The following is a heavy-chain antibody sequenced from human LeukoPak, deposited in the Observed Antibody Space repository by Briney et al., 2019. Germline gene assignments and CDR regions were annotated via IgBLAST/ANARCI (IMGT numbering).Heavy chain of an antibody. CDR1: GGSFSGYY. CDR3: AGSRLSAEYFQF. CDR2: IYSGGNT. Sequence: ETLSLTCAVYGGSFSGYYWSWIRQAPGKGLEWVSVIYSGGNTYYADSVKGRFSISRDNSKNTLYLQMNSLRVEDTAVYYCAGSRLSAEYFQFWGQGTLVAVSS. J-gene: IGHJ1*01. V-gene: IGHV3-66*01.